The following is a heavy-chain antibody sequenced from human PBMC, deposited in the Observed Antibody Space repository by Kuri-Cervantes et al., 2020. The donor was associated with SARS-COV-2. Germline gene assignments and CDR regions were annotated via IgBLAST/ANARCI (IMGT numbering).Heavy chain of an antibody. D-gene: IGHD2-15*01. CDR1: GFTFSNYA. Sequence: GGSLRLSCTASGFTFSNYAMHWVRQAPGKGLEWVGIISRDGNTKYYTDSVKGRFTISRDNSKNTLYLQMNSLRAEDTAVYYCAKRRGGCSGGSCYSYYFDYWGQGTLVTVSS. CDR2: ISRDGNTK. J-gene: IGHJ4*02. V-gene: IGHV3-30-3*02. CDR3: AKRRGGCSGGSCYSYYFDY.